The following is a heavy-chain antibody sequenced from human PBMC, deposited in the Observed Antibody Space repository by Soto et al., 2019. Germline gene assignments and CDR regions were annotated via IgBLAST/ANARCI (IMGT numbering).Heavy chain of an antibody. Sequence: GGSLRLSCVVSGFSFSDYYMSWIRQAPGKGLEWISYISNTGSTKYYADSVKGRFTISRDNAKNSLYLQMNSLRGEDTAVYYCARDYYGDYILDYWGQGTLVTVSS. D-gene: IGHD4-17*01. V-gene: IGHV3-11*01. CDR3: ARDYYGDYILDY. CDR2: ISNTGSTK. CDR1: GFSFSDYY. J-gene: IGHJ4*02.